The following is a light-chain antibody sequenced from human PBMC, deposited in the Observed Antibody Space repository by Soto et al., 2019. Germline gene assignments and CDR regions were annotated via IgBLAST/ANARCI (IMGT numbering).Light chain of an antibody. Sequence: EIVLMQSPGTLSLSPGEGATLSCRASQSGNSNYLAWYQQKPGQAPTVLIFDTSRRATGVPNRFSGSGAGTDFTLTIIRLEPDNFGGYYCQQYGSSQFTFGPGTKGNIK. CDR3: QQYGSSQFT. V-gene: IGKV3-20*01. CDR1: QSGNSNY. J-gene: IGKJ3*01. CDR2: DTS.